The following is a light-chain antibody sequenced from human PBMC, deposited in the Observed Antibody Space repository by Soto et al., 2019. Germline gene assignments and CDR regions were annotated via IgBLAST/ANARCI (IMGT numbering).Light chain of an antibody. CDR1: QSVSSK. Sequence: EIVMTQSPATLSVSPGEGATLSCRASQSVSSKLAWYQQKPGQAPRLLIYGASTRATGIPDRFSGSGSGTDFSLTISRLEPEDFAVYYCHQYASSPWTFGQGTKVGIK. CDR2: GAS. CDR3: HQYASSPWT. V-gene: IGKV3-15*01. J-gene: IGKJ1*01.